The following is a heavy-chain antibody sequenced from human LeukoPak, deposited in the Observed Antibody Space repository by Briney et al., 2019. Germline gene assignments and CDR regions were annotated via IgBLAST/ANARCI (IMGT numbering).Heavy chain of an antibody. J-gene: IGHJ6*03. D-gene: IGHD6-19*01. CDR1: GGTFSSYA. CDR2: IIPIFGTA. Sequence: ASVKVSCKASGGTFSSYAISCVRQAPGQGLEWMGGIIPIFGTANYAQKFQGRVTITTDESTSTAYMELSSLRSEDTAVYYCARDRAVANYYYYYMDVWGKGTTVTVSS. V-gene: IGHV1-69*05. CDR3: ARDRAVANYYYYYMDV.